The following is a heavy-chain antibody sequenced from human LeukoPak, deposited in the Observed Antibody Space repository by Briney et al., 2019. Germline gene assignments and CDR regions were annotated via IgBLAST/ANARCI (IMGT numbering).Heavy chain of an antibody. D-gene: IGHD4-17*01. V-gene: IGHV3-30*02. CDR3: AREANYGDIDY. CDR2: IQYDGSKK. J-gene: IGHJ4*02. CDR1: GFTFSSNG. Sequence: GGSLRLSCVASGFTFSSNGMHWVRQAPGKGLEWVTFIQYDGSKKYYADSVKGRFTISRDNSKNTLYLEMNSLRAEDTAVYYCAREANYGDIDYWGQGTLVTVSS.